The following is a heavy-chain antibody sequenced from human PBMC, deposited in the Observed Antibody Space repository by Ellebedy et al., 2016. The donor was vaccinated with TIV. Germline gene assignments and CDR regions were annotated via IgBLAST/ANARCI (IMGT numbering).Heavy chain of an antibody. CDR2: IYYSGSA. V-gene: IGHV4-39*07. CDR3: ARADYGDYGAYYHGLDV. J-gene: IGHJ6*02. CDR1: GGSISNSDYY. Sequence: MPSETLSLTCTVSGGSISNSDYYWNWIRQPPGKGLEWIGSIYYSGSAYYNPSLKSRVTISVDTSKNQFSLKLRSVTAADTAVYYCARADYGDYGAYYHGLDVWGQGTTVTVSS. D-gene: IGHD4-17*01.